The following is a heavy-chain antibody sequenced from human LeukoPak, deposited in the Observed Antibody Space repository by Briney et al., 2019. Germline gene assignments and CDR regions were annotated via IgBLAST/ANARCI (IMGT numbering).Heavy chain of an antibody. CDR1: GYTFTGYY. V-gene: IGHV1-2*02. D-gene: IGHD3-10*01. CDR3: AREEGYYGSGSHNFDY. J-gene: IGHJ4*02. Sequence: ASEKVSCKASGYTFTGYYMHWVRQAPGQGLEWMGWINPNSGGTNYAQKFQGRVTMTRDTSISTAYMELSRLRSDDTAVYYCAREEGYYGSGSHNFDYWGQGTLVTVSS. CDR2: INPNSGGT.